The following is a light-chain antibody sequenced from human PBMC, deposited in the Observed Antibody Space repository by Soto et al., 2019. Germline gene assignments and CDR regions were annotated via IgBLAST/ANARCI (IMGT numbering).Light chain of an antibody. Sequence: DIQMTQSPSTLSASVGDRVTITCRASQSISSWLAWYQQKPGKAPKLLIYKASSLESGVPSRFSGSGSGTEFTLTISSLQPDDFATYYCQQYNSYWLTFGGGTRWIS. J-gene: IGKJ4*01. CDR1: QSISSW. CDR2: KAS. CDR3: QQYNSYWLT. V-gene: IGKV1-5*03.